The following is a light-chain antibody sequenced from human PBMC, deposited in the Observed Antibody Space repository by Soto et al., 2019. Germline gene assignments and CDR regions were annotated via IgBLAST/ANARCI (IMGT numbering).Light chain of an antibody. V-gene: IGKV3-20*01. CDR1: QSVSSNY. Sequence: EIVVSQSPSTLSVYPGGRATLSCRASQSVSSNYLGWYQQKPGQAPRLLIQGTSTRPSGIPDRFSGSGSGTDFTLTISRLEPEDSAVYYCHQYFTSPWTFGHGTKADIK. J-gene: IGKJ1*01. CDR3: HQYFTSPWT. CDR2: GTS.